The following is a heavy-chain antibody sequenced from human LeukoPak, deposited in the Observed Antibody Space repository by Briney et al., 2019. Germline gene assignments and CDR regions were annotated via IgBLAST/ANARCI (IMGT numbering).Heavy chain of an antibody. Sequence: GGSLRLSCAASGFPFTSYALSWARQAPGKGLEWVSFISNSGSSTYYADSVKGRFTISRDNSKNTLYLQMNSLRADDTAVYYCAKSYSGSRGAFDIWGQGTMVTVSS. CDR2: ISNSGSST. CDR3: AKSYSGSRGAFDI. D-gene: IGHD1-26*01. CDR1: GFPFTSYA. J-gene: IGHJ3*02. V-gene: IGHV3-23*01.